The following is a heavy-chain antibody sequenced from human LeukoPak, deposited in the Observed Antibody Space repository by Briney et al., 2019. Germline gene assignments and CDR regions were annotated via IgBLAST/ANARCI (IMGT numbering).Heavy chain of an antibody. D-gene: IGHD6-13*01. Sequence: SETLSLTCTVSGGSISTSNYYWGWIRQPPGKGLEWIGNIFYSGSTYYSPSLRGRVTISLDTSRNQFSLKLNSVTAADTAVYYCARSAESSSWVEFDYWGQGTLVTVSS. CDR1: GGSISTSNYY. J-gene: IGHJ4*02. V-gene: IGHV4-39*07. CDR3: ARSAESSSWVEFDY. CDR2: IFYSGST.